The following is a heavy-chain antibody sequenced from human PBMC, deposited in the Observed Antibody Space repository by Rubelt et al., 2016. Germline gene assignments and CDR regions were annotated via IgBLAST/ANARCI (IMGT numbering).Heavy chain of an antibody. D-gene: IGHD6-13*01. Sequence: QVQLVQSGAEVKKPGASVKVSCKASGNAFTSYDINWVRHATGQGLEWMGWMNPNSGSTGYAHKFQGRVTMTRNTSISTAYMELSSLRSEDTAVYYCARVLLAAAGYFDYWGQGTLVTVSS. CDR2: MNPNSGST. CDR1: GNAFTSYD. J-gene: IGHJ4*02. CDR3: ARVLLAAAGYFDY. V-gene: IGHV1-8*01.